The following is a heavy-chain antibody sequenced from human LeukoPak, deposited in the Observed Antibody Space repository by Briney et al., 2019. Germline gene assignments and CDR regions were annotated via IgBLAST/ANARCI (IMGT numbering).Heavy chain of an antibody. Sequence: GRSLRLSCAASGFTFSSYAMHWVRQAPGKGLEWVAVISYDGSNKYYADSVKGRFTISRDNSKNTLYLQMNSLRAEDTAVYYCARGGTNGVRIYFDYWGQGTLVTVSS. V-gene: IGHV3-30*01. J-gene: IGHJ4*02. D-gene: IGHD2-8*01. CDR3: ARGGTNGVRIYFDY. CDR2: ISYDGSNK. CDR1: GFTFSSYA.